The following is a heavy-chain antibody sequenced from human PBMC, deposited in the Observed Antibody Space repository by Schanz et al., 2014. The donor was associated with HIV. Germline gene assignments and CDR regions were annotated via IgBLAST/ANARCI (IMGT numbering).Heavy chain of an antibody. CDR1: GYTFSSYS. V-gene: IGHV1-18*01. D-gene: IGHD3-9*01. CDR2: ISAYNGNT. CDR3: ARTDYDILTGYSLGYYGMDV. J-gene: IGHJ6*02. Sequence: QVHLVQSGAEVKKPGASVRVSCKASGYTFSSYSLSWVRQAPGQGLEWMGWISAYNGNTNYAQKLQGRVTMTTDTSTSTAYMELRSLRSDDTAVYYCARTDYDILTGYSLGYYGMDVWGQGTTVTVSS.